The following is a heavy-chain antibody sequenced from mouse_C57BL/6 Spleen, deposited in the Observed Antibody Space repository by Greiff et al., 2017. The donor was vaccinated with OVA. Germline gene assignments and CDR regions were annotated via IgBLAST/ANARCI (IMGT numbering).Heavy chain of an antibody. V-gene: IGHV1-4*01. CDR2: INPSSGYP. CDR1: GYTFTSYT. J-gene: IGHJ4*01. Sequence: VQGVESGAELARPGASVKMSCKASGYTFTSYTMHWVKQRPGQGLEWIGYINPSSGYPKYNQKFKDKATLTADKSSSTAYMQLSSLTSEDSAVYYCARGNDYDEDAMDYWGQGTSVTVSS. D-gene: IGHD2-4*01. CDR3: ARGNDYDEDAMDY.